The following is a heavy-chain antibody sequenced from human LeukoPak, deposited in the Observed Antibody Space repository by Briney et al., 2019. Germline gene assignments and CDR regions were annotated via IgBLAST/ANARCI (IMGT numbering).Heavy chain of an antibody. D-gene: IGHD4-23*01. CDR3: ARHADYGGNSAFAL. Sequence: GESLKISCKGSGYRFTSYWIGWVRQMPGKGLEWMGIIYPGDSDTKYSPSFQGQVTISADNSISTAYLQWSSLKASDTAMYYCARHADYGGNSAFALWGQGTLVTVSS. J-gene: IGHJ5*02. CDR2: IYPGDSDT. CDR1: GYRFTSYW. V-gene: IGHV5-51*01.